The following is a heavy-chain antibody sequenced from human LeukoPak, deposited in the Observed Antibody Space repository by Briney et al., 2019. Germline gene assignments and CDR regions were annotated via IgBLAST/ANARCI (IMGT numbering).Heavy chain of an antibody. J-gene: IGHJ3*02. CDR2: ISYDGSNK. Sequence: PGGSLRLSCAASGFTFSSYGMHWVRQAPGKGLEWVAVISYDGSNKYYADSVKGRFTISRDNSKNTLYLQMNSLRAEDTAVYYCAAPKTVAGTRGPDAFDIWGQGTMVTVSS. CDR1: GFTFSSYG. V-gene: IGHV3-30*03. D-gene: IGHD6-19*01. CDR3: AAPKTVAGTRGPDAFDI.